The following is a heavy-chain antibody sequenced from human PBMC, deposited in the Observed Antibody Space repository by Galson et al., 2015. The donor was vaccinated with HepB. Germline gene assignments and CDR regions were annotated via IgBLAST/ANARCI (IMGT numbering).Heavy chain of an antibody. CDR3: TRGYYDSSGYYLSYFDY. CDR2: IRSKAYGGTT. V-gene: IGHV3-49*03. CDR1: GFTFGDYA. Sequence: SLRLSCAASGFTFGDYAMSWFRQAPGKGLEWVGFIRSKAYGGTTEYAASVKGRFTISRDDSKSIAYLQMNSLKTEDTAVYYCTRGYYDSSGYYLSYFDYWGQGTLVTVSS. J-gene: IGHJ4*02. D-gene: IGHD3-22*01.